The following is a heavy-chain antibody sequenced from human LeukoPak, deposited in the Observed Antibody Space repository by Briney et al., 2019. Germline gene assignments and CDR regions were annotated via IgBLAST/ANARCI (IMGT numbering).Heavy chain of an antibody. D-gene: IGHD3/OR15-3a*01. J-gene: IGHJ4*02. CDR1: GGSFSGYY. Sequence: SETLSLTCAVYGGSFSGYYWSWIRQPPGKGLEWIGEINHSGSTNYNPSLKSRVTISVDTSKNQFSLKLGSVTAADTAVYYCARQTGSGLFILPGGQGTLVTVSS. CDR2: INHSGST. CDR3: ARQTGSGLFILP. V-gene: IGHV4-34*01.